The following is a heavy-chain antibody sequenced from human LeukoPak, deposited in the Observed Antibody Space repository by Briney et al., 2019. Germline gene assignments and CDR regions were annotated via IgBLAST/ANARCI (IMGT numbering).Heavy chain of an antibody. D-gene: IGHD5-12*01. CDR2: INHSGST. CDR1: GGSFSGYY. Sequence: SETLSLTCAVYGGSFSGYYWSWIRQPPGKGLEWIGEINHSGSTNYNPSLKSRVTISVDTSKNQFSLKLSSVTAADTAVYYRARLDIAEIDYWGQGTLVTVSS. V-gene: IGHV4-34*01. CDR3: ARLDIAEIDY. J-gene: IGHJ4*02.